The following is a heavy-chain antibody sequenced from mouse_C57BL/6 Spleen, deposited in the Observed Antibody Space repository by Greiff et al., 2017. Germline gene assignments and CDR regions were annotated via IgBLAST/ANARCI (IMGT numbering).Heavy chain of an antibody. CDR2: ISYDGSN. Sequence: EVKLEESGPGLVKPSQSLSLTCSVTGYSITSGYYWNWIRQFPGNKLEWMGYISYDGSNNYNPSLKNRISITRDTSKNQFFLKLNSVTTEDTATYYCARDDGYYVPDYWGQGTTLTVSS. V-gene: IGHV3-6*01. CDR3: ARDDGYYVPDY. D-gene: IGHD2-3*01. J-gene: IGHJ2*01. CDR1: GYSITSGYY.